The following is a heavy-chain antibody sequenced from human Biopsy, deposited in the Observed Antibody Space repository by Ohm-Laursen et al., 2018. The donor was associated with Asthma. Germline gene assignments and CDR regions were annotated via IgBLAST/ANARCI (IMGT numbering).Heavy chain of an antibody. CDR1: GFTFSRYG. V-gene: IGHV3-30*03. D-gene: IGHD6-19*01. CDR2: ISYDGSNK. Sequence: SSLRLSCTASGFTFSRYGMHWVRQAPGKGLEWVAVISYDGSNKYYADSVKGRFTISRDNSKNTLYLQMNSLRAEDTAVYYCARESSVAGSSDFDYWGQGTLVTVSS. J-gene: IGHJ4*02. CDR3: ARESSVAGSSDFDY.